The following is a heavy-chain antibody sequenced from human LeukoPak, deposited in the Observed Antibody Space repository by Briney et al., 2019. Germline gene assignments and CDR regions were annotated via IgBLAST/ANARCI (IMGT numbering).Heavy chain of an antibody. J-gene: IGHJ4*02. CDR2: ISDDSSFT. CDR3: AKGRCSGPGCDSFDY. V-gene: IGHV3-23*01. Sequence: GGSLRLSCAASGLVFGKYAMAWVRQAPGKGLECVSIISDDSSFTYYLDSVKGRSTIFRDNSKNTLYLHMNSLKAEDTAVYYCAKGRCSGPGCDSFDYWGQGTLVTVSS. CDR1: GLVFGKYA. D-gene: IGHD5-12*01.